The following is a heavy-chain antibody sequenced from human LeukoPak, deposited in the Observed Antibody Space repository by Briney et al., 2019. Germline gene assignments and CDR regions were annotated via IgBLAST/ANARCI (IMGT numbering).Heavy chain of an antibody. CDR1: GGTFSSYA. Sequence: GASVKVSCKASGGTFSSYAISWVRQAPGQGLEWMGRIIPILGIANYAQKFQGRVTITADKSTSTAYMELSSLRSEDTAVYYCAREYCSSTSCYARGWFDPWGQGTLATVSS. J-gene: IGHJ5*02. D-gene: IGHD2-2*01. V-gene: IGHV1-69*04. CDR2: IIPILGIA. CDR3: AREYCSSTSCYARGWFDP.